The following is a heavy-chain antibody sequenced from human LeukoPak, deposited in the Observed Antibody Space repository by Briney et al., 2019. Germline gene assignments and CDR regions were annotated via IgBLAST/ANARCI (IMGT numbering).Heavy chain of an antibody. D-gene: IGHD3-22*01. Sequence: SETLSLTCAVYGESFSGYYWSWIRQPPGKGLEWIGEINHSGSTNYNPSLKSRVTISVDTSKNQFSLKLSSVTAADTAVYYCARHSDIYDSSGYYDYWGQGTLVTVSS. J-gene: IGHJ4*02. V-gene: IGHV4-34*01. CDR1: GESFSGYY. CDR2: INHSGST. CDR3: ARHSDIYDSSGYYDY.